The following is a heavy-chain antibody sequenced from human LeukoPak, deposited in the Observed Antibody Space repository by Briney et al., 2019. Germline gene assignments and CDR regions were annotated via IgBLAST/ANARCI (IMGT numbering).Heavy chain of an antibody. Sequence: PGGSLRLSCAASGFTFSDYYMSWIRQAPGKGLECVSYLSSSGSTIYYADSVKGRFTISRDNAKNSLYLQMNSLRAEDTAVYYCARKVRVRGVSRTSIDYWGQGTLVTVSS. J-gene: IGHJ4*02. V-gene: IGHV3-11*01. D-gene: IGHD3-10*01. CDR2: LSSSGSTI. CDR1: GFTFSDYY. CDR3: ARKVRVRGVSRTSIDY.